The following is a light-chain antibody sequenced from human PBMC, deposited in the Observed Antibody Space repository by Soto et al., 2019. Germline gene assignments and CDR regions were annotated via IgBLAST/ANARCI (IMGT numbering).Light chain of an antibody. CDR1: SSNIGAGYD. CDR3: QSYDSSLSGVL. Sequence: QSVVTQPPSVSGAPGQRVTISCTGSSSNIGAGYDVHWYQQLPGTAPKLLIYHNNNRPSGVPDRFSGSKSGTSASLAITGLQAEDEADYYCQSYDSSLSGVLFGGGTKVTVL. CDR2: HNN. V-gene: IGLV1-40*01. J-gene: IGLJ2*01.